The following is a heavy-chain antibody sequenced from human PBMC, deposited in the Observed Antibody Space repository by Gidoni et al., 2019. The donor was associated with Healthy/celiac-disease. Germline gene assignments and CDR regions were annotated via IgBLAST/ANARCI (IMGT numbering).Heavy chain of an antibody. D-gene: IGHD2-15*01. CDR1: GFTFSSSS. CDR3: ARDYEVVAARWLRLPGYYYGMDV. V-gene: IGHV3-48*01. J-gene: IGHJ6*02. Sequence: EVQLVESGGGLVQPGGSLRLSCAASGFTFSSSSINWVRQAPGKGLEWVSYISSSSSTIYYADSVKGRFTISRDNAKNSLYLQMNSLRAEDTAVYYCARDYEVVAARWLRLPGYYYGMDVWGQGTTVTVSS. CDR2: ISSSSSTI.